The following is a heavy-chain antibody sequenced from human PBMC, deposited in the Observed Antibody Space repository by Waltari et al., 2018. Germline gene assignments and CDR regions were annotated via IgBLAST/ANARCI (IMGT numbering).Heavy chain of an antibody. CDR2: ISSNGGNT. D-gene: IGHD6-19*01. Sequence: QLVESGGGLVQPGGSLRVACSASGFRFSKSAMHWVRQAPGKGLEYVSTISSNGGNTYYADSVKDRFTISRDNSKNSLYLQMSNLRPEDTALYYCVKGKEVAGNDSWGQGAPVTVSS. CDR3: VKGKEVAGNDS. CDR1: GFRFSKSA. J-gene: IGHJ4*02. V-gene: IGHV3-64D*08.